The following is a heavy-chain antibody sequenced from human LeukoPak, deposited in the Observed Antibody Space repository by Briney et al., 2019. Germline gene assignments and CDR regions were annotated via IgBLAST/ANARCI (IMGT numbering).Heavy chain of an antibody. V-gene: IGHV5-51*01. Sequence: GDSLKISCQDSGYSFTTYSIAWVRQMPGKGLEWMGIIYPGDSDTRYSPSFQGHVTISADKSISTAYLQWSSLEASDTAMYYCAREGVVVTDYFDYWGQGTLVTVSS. CDR1: GYSFTTYS. J-gene: IGHJ4*02. CDR3: AREGVVVTDYFDY. D-gene: IGHD3-22*01. CDR2: IYPGDSDT.